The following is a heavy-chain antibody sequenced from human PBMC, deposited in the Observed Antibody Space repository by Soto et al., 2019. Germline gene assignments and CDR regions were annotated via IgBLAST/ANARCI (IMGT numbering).Heavy chain of an antibody. V-gene: IGHV4-59*01. CDR1: VGSISSYY. J-gene: IGHJ6*02. Sequence: SETLSLTCTVSVGSISSYYWSWIRQPPGKGLEWIGYIYYSGSTNYNPSLKSRVTISVDTSKNQFSLKLSSVTAADTAVYYCATDRGYSYGDYGMDVWGQGTTVTVSS. CDR2: IYYSGST. D-gene: IGHD5-18*01. CDR3: ATDRGYSYGDYGMDV.